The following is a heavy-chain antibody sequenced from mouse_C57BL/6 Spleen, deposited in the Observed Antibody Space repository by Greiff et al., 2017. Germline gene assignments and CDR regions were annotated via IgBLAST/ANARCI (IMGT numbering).Heavy chain of an antibody. D-gene: IGHD2-3*01. Sequence: QVQLKESGPGLVQPSPSLSITCTVSGFSLTSYGVHWVRQSPGKGLEWLGVIWRGGSTDYNAAFMSRLSITKDNSKSQVFFKMNSLQADDTAIYYCAKNYGDGYSYAMDYWGQGTSVTVSS. V-gene: IGHV2-5*01. J-gene: IGHJ4*01. CDR1: GFSLTSYG. CDR3: AKNYGDGYSYAMDY. CDR2: IWRGGST.